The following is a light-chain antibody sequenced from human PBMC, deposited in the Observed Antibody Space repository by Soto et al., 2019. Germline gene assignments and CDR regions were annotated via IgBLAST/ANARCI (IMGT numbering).Light chain of an antibody. CDR2: DAS. V-gene: IGKV1-33*01. CDR1: QDISNY. Sequence: DIQMTQSPSSLSASVGDRVTITCQASQDISNYLNWYQQKPGKAPKLLIYDASNLETGVPSRFSGSGSGTYFTFTISSLQPEDIATYYCQQYDNLPTFGQGTKLELK. CDR3: QQYDNLPT. J-gene: IGKJ2*01.